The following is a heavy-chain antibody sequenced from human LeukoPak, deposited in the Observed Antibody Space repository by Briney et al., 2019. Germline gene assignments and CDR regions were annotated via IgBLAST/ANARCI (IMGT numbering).Heavy chain of an antibody. V-gene: IGHV4-59*11. CDR2: IYYSGST. CDR3: ARHSSGWYYVDY. Sequence: SETLSLTCTVSSGSISGHYWSWIRQPPGEGLEGIGNIYYSGSTNYNPSLESRVTISVDTSKNQFSLKLSSVTAADTAVYYCARHSSGWYYVDYWGQGTLVTVSS. D-gene: IGHD6-19*01. CDR1: SGSISGHY. J-gene: IGHJ4*02.